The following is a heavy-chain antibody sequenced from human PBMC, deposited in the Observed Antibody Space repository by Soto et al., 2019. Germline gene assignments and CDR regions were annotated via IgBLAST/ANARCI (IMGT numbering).Heavy chain of an antibody. V-gene: IGHV3-23*01. Sequence: GGSLSLSCVVSGIDFSNYATTWGRQAPGKGLEWVAISSTCGRSTYHADSVRGRFTISRDNPKNTLYLQMSSLRGEDTAVYFCVRELDGYGRFDYWGLGTPVTVSS. CDR1: GIDFSNYA. CDR3: VRELDGYGRFDY. D-gene: IGHD5-18*01. J-gene: IGHJ4*02. CDR2: SSTCGRST.